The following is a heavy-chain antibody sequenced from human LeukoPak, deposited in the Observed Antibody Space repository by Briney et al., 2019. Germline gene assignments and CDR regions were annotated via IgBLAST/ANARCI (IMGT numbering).Heavy chain of an antibody. CDR3: AREYSSSEDY. D-gene: IGHD6-6*01. CDR1: GYTFTSYY. J-gene: IGHJ4*02. CDR2: ISAYNGNT. V-gene: IGHV1-18*04. Sequence: GASVKVSCKASGYTFTSYYMHWVRQAPGQGLEWMGWISAYNGNTNYAQKLQGRVTMTTDTSTSTAYMELRSLRSDDTAVYYCAREYSSSEDYWGQGTLVTVSS.